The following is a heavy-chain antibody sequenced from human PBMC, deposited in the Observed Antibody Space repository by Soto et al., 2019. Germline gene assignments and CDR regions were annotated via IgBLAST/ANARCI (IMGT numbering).Heavy chain of an antibody. J-gene: IGHJ4*02. D-gene: IGHD6-6*01. CDR1: GFTFSGSA. Sequence: GGSLRLSCAASGFTFSGSAMHWVRQASGKGLEWVGRIRSKANSYATAYAASVKGRFTISRDDSKNTAYLQMNSLKTEDTAVYYCTRLLPWTGIAALSSPDYRGQGTLVTVSS. CDR2: IRSKANSYAT. V-gene: IGHV3-73*01. CDR3: TRLLPWTGIAALSSPDY.